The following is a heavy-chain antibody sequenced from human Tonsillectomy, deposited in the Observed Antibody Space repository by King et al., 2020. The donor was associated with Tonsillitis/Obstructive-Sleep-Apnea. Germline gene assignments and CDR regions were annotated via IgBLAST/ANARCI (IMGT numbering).Heavy chain of an antibody. CDR2: IGTAGNP. CDR1: GFTFSSYD. CDR3: ARSIGWGAFDI. V-gene: IGHV3-13*05. J-gene: IGHJ3*02. D-gene: IGHD3-10*01. Sequence: VQLVESGGGLVQPGGSLRLSCAASGFTFSSYDMHWVRQGTGKGLEWVSAIGTAGNPYYPGSVKGRFTISRENAKNSLYLQMNSLRAGDTAVYYCARSIGWGAFDIWGQGTMVTVSS.